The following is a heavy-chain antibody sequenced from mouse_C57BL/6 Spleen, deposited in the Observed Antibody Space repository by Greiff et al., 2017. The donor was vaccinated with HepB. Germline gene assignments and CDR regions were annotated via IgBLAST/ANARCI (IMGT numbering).Heavy chain of an antibody. D-gene: IGHD2-3*01. CDR1: GYTFTSYW. V-gene: IGHV1-69*01. J-gene: IGHJ3*01. CDR2: IDPSDSYT. Sequence: QVQLQQPGAELVMPGASVKLSCKASGYTFTSYWMHWVKQRPGQGLEWIGEIDPSDSYTNYNQKFKGKSTLTVDKSSSTAYMQLSSLTSEDSAVYYCARSRDGYQFAYWGQGTLVTVSA. CDR3: ARSRDGYQFAY.